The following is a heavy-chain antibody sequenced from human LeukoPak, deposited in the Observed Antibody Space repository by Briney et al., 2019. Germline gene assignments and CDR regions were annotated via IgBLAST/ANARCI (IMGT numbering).Heavy chain of an antibody. CDR2: INAGNGNT. Sequence: GASVKVSCKASGYTFTSYAMHWVRQAPGQRLEWMGWINAGNGNTKYSQKFQGRVTITRDTSASTAYMELSSLRSEDTAVYCCARDWDGSGSYYWGQGTLVTVSS. CDR1: GYTFTSYA. D-gene: IGHD3-10*01. J-gene: IGHJ4*02. CDR3: ARDWDGSGSYY. V-gene: IGHV1-3*01.